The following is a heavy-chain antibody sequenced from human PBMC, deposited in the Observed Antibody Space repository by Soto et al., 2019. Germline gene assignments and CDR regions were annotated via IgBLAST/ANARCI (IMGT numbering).Heavy chain of an antibody. D-gene: IGHD2-8*01. CDR2: IYYSGST. CDR3: AGQDIVLMVYAHPSHMDV. J-gene: IGHJ6*03. CDR1: VGSISSYY. Sequence: SEPLSLPCTVSVGSISSYYWSWIRQPPVKVLEWIVYIYYSGSTNYNPSLKSRVTISVDTSKNQFSLKLSSVTAADTAVYYCAGQDIVLMVYAHPSHMDVWGKGTTVTVSS. V-gene: IGHV4-59*08.